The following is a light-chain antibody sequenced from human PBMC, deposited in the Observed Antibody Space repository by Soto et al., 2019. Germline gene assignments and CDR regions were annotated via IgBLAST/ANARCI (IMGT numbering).Light chain of an antibody. Sequence: ETVMTQSPVTLSVSPGERATLSCRASQSVAINLAWYQQRPGQAPRLLIYGASTRATGIPARFSGSGSRTEFTLTISSLQSEDFAVYYCQQYNNWPPYTFGQGTKVDIK. V-gene: IGKV3-15*01. CDR1: QSVAIN. J-gene: IGKJ2*01. CDR2: GAS. CDR3: QQYNNWPPYT.